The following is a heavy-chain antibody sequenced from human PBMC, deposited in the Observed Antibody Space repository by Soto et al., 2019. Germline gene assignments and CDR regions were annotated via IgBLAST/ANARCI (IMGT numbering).Heavy chain of an antibody. V-gene: IGHV3-33*01. Sequence: QVQLVESGGGVVQPGRSLRLSCAASGFTFSSYGMHWVRQAPGKGLEWVAVIWYDGSNKYYADSVKGRFTISRDNSKNTLYLQMNGLRAEDTAVYYCARWGSSGWIDYWGQGTLGTVAA. CDR2: IWYDGSNK. CDR1: GFTFSSYG. CDR3: ARWGSSGWIDY. J-gene: IGHJ4*02. D-gene: IGHD6-19*01.